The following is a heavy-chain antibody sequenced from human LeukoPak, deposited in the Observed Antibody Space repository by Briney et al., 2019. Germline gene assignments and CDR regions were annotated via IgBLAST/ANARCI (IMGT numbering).Heavy chain of an antibody. J-gene: IGHJ6*04. Sequence: GASVKVSCKASGYTFTGYYMHWVRQAPGQGLEWMGWISAYNGNTNYAQKLQGRVTMTTDTSTSTAYMELRSLRSDDTAVYYCARWTPNLDVWGKGTTVTVSS. CDR3: ARWTPNLDV. CDR2: ISAYNGNT. D-gene: IGHD3/OR15-3a*01. CDR1: GYTFTGYY. V-gene: IGHV1-18*04.